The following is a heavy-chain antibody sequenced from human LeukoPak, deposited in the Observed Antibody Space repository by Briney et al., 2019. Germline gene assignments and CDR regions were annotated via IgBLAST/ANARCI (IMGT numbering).Heavy chain of an antibody. CDR2: INSDGSSI. J-gene: IGHJ4*02. V-gene: IGHV3-74*03. CDR3: ARVEGGTSIDY. D-gene: IGHD1-7*01. Sequence: GGSLRLSCAASGFTFSSYWLHWVRQAPGKGLVWVSRINSDGSSITYADSVKGRFTISRDNAKNSLYLQMNSLRAEDTAVYYCARVEGGTSIDYWGQGTLVTVSS. CDR1: GFTFSSYW.